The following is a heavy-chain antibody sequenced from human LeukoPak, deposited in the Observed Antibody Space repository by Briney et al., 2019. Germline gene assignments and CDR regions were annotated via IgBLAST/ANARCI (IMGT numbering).Heavy chain of an antibody. J-gene: IGHJ6*03. CDR3: ARAGGFAGYMDV. Sequence: SETLSLTCTVSGGSISSYYWSWIRQPPGKGLEWIGYIYYSGSTNYNPSLKSRVTISVDTSKNQFSLKLSSVTAADTAVYYCARAGGFAGYMDVWGKGTTVTIPS. D-gene: IGHD3-16*01. V-gene: IGHV4-59*01. CDR1: GGSISSYY. CDR2: IYYSGST.